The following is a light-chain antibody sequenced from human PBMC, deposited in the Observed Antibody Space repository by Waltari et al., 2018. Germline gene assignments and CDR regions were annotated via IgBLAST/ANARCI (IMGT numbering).Light chain of an antibody. CDR1: HTVSSNY. CDR2: GAT. V-gene: IGKV3-20*01. CDR3: QQYGSSQT. J-gene: IGKJ2*01. Sequence: EIVLTQPPGTLSLSPGERATLSCRASHTVSSNYLAWYQQKPGQAPRLLIYGATSRATGIPDRFSGSGSGTDFTLAISRLEPEDFAVYYCQQYGSSQTFGQGTKLEIK.